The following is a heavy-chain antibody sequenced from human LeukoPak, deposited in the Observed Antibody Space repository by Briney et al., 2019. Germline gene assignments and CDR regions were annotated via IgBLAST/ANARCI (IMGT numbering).Heavy chain of an antibody. J-gene: IGHJ4*02. CDR2: INPNSGGT. CDR3: ARDLYCSSTSCQKTLYY. CDR1: GYTFTGYY. Sequence: GASVKVSCKASGYTFTGYYMHWVRQAPGQGLEWMGWINPNSGGTNYAQKFQGRVTMTRDTSISTAYMELSRLRSDDTAVYYCARDLYCSSTSCQKTLYYWGQGTLVTVSS. D-gene: IGHD2-2*01. V-gene: IGHV1-2*02.